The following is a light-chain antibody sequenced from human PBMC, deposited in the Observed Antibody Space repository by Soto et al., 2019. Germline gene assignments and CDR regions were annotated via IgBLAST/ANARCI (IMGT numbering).Light chain of an antibody. J-gene: IGKJ1*01. Sequence: EMVMTQSPATLSASPGERATLSCRASQSVSSKLAWYQQKPGQAPRLLIYGASTRATDIPARFSGSGSGTQFTLTISSLQSEDFAVYYCQQYDNWPRTFGQGTKVDIK. CDR3: QQYDNWPRT. CDR1: QSVSSK. V-gene: IGKV3-15*01. CDR2: GAS.